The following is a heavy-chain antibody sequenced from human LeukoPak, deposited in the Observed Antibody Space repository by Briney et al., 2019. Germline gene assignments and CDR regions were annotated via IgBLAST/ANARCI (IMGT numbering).Heavy chain of an antibody. CDR3: ARDRGGMIVAGGWFDP. D-gene: IGHD3-22*01. V-gene: IGHV4-59*12. Sequence: PSETLSLTCTVSGGSISSYYWSWIRQPPGKGLEWIGYIYFSGSTNYNPSLKSRVTISVDTSKNQFSLRLDSVTAADTAVYYCARDRGGMIVAGGWFDPWGRGTLVTVSS. J-gene: IGHJ5*02. CDR2: IYFSGST. CDR1: GGSISSYY.